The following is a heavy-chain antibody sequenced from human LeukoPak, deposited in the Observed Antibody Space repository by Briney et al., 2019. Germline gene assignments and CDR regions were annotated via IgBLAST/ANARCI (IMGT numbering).Heavy chain of an antibody. V-gene: IGHV3-48*03. D-gene: IGHD3-3*01. CDR2: ISSSGSTI. Sequence: GGSLRLSCAASGFTFSSYEMNWVRQAPGKGLEWVSYISSSGSTIYYADSVKGRFTISRDNAKNSLYLQMNSLIAEDTAVYYCATMPSGFDYWGQGTLVTVSS. CDR3: ATMPSGFDY. J-gene: IGHJ4*02. CDR1: GFTFSSYE.